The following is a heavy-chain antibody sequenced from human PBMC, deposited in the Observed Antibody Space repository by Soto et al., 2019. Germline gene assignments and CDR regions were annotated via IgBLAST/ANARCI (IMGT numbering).Heavy chain of an antibody. V-gene: IGHV4-30-4*01. CDR1: GASISSGDSF. CDR2: IYSSGST. J-gene: IGHJ5*02. Sequence: ASETLSLTCTVSGASISSGDSFWSWIRQPPGKGLEWFAYIYSSGSTYYNPSLNRRVAISIDTSKNQFSLNLSSLTAADTAVYYCASLNLSFDPWGQGTLVTVSS. CDR3: ASLNLSFDP.